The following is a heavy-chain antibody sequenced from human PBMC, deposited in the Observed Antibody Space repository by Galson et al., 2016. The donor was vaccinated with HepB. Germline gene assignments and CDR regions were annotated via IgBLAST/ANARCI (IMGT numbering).Heavy chain of an antibody. D-gene: IGHD2-21*02. V-gene: IGHV3-33*01. Sequence: SLRLSCAASGFTFSTYGMHWVRQAPGEGLQWVAVIWSDGNNKYYAESVKGRFTISRDNSKNTLYLQMNSLSAEDTAVYYCASELPYSGDSTAGYLHHWGQGTLVTVSS. CDR3: ASELPYSGDSTAGYLHH. CDR1: GFTFSTYG. J-gene: IGHJ1*01. CDR2: IWSDGNNK.